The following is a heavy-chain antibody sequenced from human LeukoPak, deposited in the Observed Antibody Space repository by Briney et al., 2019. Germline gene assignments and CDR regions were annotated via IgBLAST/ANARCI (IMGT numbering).Heavy chain of an antibody. CDR1: GYTFTSYY. J-gene: IGHJ3*02. D-gene: IGHD1-26*01. CDR2: INPGGGST. Sequence: ASVKVSCKASGYTFTSYYMHWVRQAPGQGLEWMGIINPGGGSTSYAQKFQGRVTMTRDMSTSTVYMELSSLRSEDTAVYYCARDGDPVGATPAAFDIWGQGTMVTVSS. V-gene: IGHV1-46*01. CDR3: ARDGDPVGATPAAFDI.